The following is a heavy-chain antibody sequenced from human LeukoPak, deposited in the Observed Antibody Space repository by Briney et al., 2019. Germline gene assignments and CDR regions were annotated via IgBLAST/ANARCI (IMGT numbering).Heavy chain of an antibody. Sequence: PGGSLRLSCAASGFTFSSHWMYWVSQAPGKGQVWVSRINTYGSSTSYSDSVKGRFTISRDNAKNTLHLQMNSLRGEDTAVYCCARERIDCSSTSCYGGGSDYWGQGTPVTVSS. V-gene: IGHV3-74*01. CDR3: ARERIDCSSTSCYGGGSDY. CDR1: GFTFSSHW. D-gene: IGHD2-2*01. J-gene: IGHJ4*02. CDR2: INTYGSST.